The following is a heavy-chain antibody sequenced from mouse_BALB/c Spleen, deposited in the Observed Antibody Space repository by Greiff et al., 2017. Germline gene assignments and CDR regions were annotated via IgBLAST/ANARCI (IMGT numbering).Heavy chain of an antibody. CDR1: GYTFTSYW. CDR3: ARNDYPDWFAY. V-gene: IGHV1-69*02. D-gene: IGHD2-4*01. J-gene: IGHJ3*01. Sequence: QVQLQQSGAELVKPGASVKLSCKASGYTFTSYWMHWVKQRPGQGLEWIGEIDPSDSYTNYNQKFKSKATLTVDTSSSTAYMQLSSLASEDSALYYCARNDYPDWFAYWGQGTLVTVSA. CDR2: IDPSDSYT.